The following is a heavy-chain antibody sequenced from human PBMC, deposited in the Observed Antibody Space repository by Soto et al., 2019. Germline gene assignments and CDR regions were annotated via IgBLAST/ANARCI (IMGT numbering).Heavy chain of an antibody. CDR2: ISGDSGTI. CDR1: GFTFIGFA. CDR3: AKDTGQLVAFDY. Sequence: EVHLLESGGGLVQPGGSLRLSCTTSGFTFIGFALSWVRQAPGKGPEWVSIISGDSGTIHFADSVKGRFTISRDNSKNTLYLQMTSLRAEDTAVYYCAKDTGQLVAFDYWGQGTLVTVSS. D-gene: IGHD1-1*01. J-gene: IGHJ4*02. V-gene: IGHV3-23*01.